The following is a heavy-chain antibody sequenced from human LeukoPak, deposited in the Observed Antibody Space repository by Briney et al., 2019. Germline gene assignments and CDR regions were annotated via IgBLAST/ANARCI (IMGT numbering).Heavy chain of an antibody. Sequence: PSETLSLTRAVYGGSFSGYYWSWIRQPPGKGLEWIGEINHSGSTNYNPSLKSRVTISVDTSKNQFSLKLSSVTAADTAVYYCATDMVRGANDYWGQGTLVTVSS. CDR1: GGSFSGYY. CDR3: ATDMVRGANDY. D-gene: IGHD3-10*01. V-gene: IGHV4-34*01. J-gene: IGHJ4*02. CDR2: INHSGST.